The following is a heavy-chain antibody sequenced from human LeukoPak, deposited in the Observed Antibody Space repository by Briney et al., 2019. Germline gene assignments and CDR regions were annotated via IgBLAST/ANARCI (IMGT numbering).Heavy chain of an antibody. D-gene: IGHD6-13*01. CDR3: AREAGGYSSSWYTPHFDY. Sequence: GGSLRLSCAASGFTFSSYSMTCARHPPGKGLEGGSSISSSSSYIHYADSVKGRFTISRDNAKNSMYLQMNSLRAEDKAVYYCAREAGGYSSSWYTPHFDYWGQGTLVTVSS. CDR2: ISSSSSYI. J-gene: IGHJ4*02. V-gene: IGHV3-21*01. CDR1: GFTFSSYS.